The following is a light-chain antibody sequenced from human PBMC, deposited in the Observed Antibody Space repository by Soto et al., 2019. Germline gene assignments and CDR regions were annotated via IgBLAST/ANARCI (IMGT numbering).Light chain of an antibody. V-gene: IGKV3-11*01. CDR2: DVS. CDR3: QQRNYWQVT. Sequence: EVVLSQSPVTLSLAAGERATLSCRASQSVSGYLAWYQQKPGQAPRLLIYDVSNRATGIPARFSGSGSGTDFTLTISSLEPEHFAIYYCQQRNYWQVTFGQGTRLEIK. CDR1: QSVSGY. J-gene: IGKJ5*01.